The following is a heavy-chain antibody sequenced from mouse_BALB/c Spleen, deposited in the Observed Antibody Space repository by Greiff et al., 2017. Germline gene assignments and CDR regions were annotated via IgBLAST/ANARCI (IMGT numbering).Heavy chain of an antibody. CDR2: ISSGSSTI. D-gene: IGHD1-1*01. Sequence: EVQLVESGGGLVQPGGSRKLSCAASGFTFSSFGMHWVRQAPEKGLEWVAYISSGSSTIYYADTVKGRFTISRDNPKNTLFLQMTSLRSEDTAMYYCARKGYYGSSSYYFDYWGQGTTLTVSS. J-gene: IGHJ2*01. CDR1: GFTFSSFG. V-gene: IGHV5-17*02. CDR3: ARKGYYGSSSYYFDY.